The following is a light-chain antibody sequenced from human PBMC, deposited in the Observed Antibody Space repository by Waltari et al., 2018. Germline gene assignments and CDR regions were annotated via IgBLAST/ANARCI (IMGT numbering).Light chain of an antibody. V-gene: IGKV3-11*01. CDR3: QQRSDLPPIT. J-gene: IGKJ1*01. CDR2: DAS. CDR1: QSISTY. Sequence: IVLTQSPATLSLSPGERATLSCRASQSISTYLAWYQQKPGQAPRLLISDASYRATGIPARFSGSGSGTDFTRTISSLEPEDFAVYYCQQRSDLPPITFGQGTKVEI.